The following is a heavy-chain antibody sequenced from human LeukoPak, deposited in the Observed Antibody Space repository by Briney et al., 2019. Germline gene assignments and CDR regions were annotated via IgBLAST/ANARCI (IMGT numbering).Heavy chain of an antibody. J-gene: IGHJ3*02. D-gene: IGHD1-26*01. Sequence: GGSLRLSCAASGFTFSSYSMNWVRQAPGKGLEWVSSISSSSSYIHSADSVRGRFTISRDNAKNSLFLQVNSLRAEDTAVYYCARDEWGDAFDIWGQGTMVTVFS. CDR3: ARDEWGDAFDI. CDR1: GFTFSSYS. CDR2: ISSSSSYI. V-gene: IGHV3-21*01.